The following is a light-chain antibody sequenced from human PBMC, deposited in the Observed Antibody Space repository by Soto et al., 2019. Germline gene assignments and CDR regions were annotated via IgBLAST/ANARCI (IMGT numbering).Light chain of an antibody. CDR3: CSYAGGPYV. Sequence: ALTQPRSVSGSPGQSVAISCTGTSSDVGGYNYVSWYQQHPGKAPKVMIYDVSKRPSGVPDRFSGSKSANTASLTISGLQAEDEADYYCCSYAGGPYVFGTGTKVTVL. CDR1: SSDVGGYNY. CDR2: DVS. V-gene: IGLV2-11*01. J-gene: IGLJ1*01.